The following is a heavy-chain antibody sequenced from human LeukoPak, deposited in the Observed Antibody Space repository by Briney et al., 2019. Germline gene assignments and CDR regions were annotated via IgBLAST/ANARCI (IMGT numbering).Heavy chain of an antibody. Sequence: ASVKVSCKASGYTFTGYYMHWVRQAPGQGLEWMGWINPNSGGTNYAQKFQGRVTMTTDTSTSTAYMELRSLRSDDTAVYYCARDPRIVVVPAATDWFDPWGQGTLVTVSS. D-gene: IGHD2-2*01. CDR2: INPNSGGT. CDR3: ARDPRIVVVPAATDWFDP. CDR1: GYTFTGYY. J-gene: IGHJ5*02. V-gene: IGHV1-2*02.